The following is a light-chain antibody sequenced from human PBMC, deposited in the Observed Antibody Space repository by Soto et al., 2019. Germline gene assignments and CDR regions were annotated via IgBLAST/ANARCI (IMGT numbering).Light chain of an antibody. CDR1: SSDVGGYNY. CDR3: SSFTSSSTLV. Sequence: QSALTQPASVSGTPGQSITISCTGTSSDVGGYNYVSWYQQHPGKAPKLMIYDVNNRPSGVSNRFSGSKSGNTASLTISGLQAEDEAEYYCSSFTSSSTLVFGGGPKLTVL. J-gene: IGLJ2*01. V-gene: IGLV2-14*01. CDR2: DVN.